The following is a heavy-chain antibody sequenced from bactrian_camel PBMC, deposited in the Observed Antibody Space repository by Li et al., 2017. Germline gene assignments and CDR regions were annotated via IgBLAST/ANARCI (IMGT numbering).Heavy chain of an antibody. V-gene: IGHV3-2*01. Sequence: HVQLVESGGGLVQPGGSLTLSCDASGFTFSTYYMHWVRQAPGEALEWVSSIYTAGGSTYYDDPVRDRFTISQDNAQNTLWLQMNNLKPEDTAKYYCAAWMSSGIWYDVCPVPTSGYWGQGTQVTVS. CDR2: IYTAGGST. CDR1: GFTFSTYY. J-gene: IGHJ4*01. CDR3: AAWMSSGIWYDVCPVPTSGY. D-gene: IGHD6*01.